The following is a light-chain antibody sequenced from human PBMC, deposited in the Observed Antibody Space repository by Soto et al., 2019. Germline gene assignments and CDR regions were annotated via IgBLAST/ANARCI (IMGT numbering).Light chain of an antibody. Sequence: QSALTQPASVSGSAGQSITISCSGTMRDVGAYNLVSWYQQHPGTAPKLIIYEVRNRPSGISSRFSGSRSGNTASLTISGLQAEDEADYYCCSYAGSHTMVFGEGTKVTVL. CDR1: MRDVGAYNL. J-gene: IGLJ3*02. V-gene: IGLV2-14*01. CDR2: EVR. CDR3: CSYAGSHTMV.